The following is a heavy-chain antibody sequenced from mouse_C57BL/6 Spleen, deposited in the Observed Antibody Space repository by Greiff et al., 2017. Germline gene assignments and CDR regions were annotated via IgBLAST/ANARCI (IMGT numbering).Heavy chain of an antibody. CDR1: GYTFTSYW. D-gene: IGHD2-1*01. Sequence: QVQLQQPGAELVKPGASVKLSCKASGYTFTSYWMQWVKQRPGQGLEWIGEIDPSDGYTNYNQKFKGKATLTVDTSSSTAYMQLSSLTSEDSAVXYCSRSGNSSAMDYWGQGTSVTVSS. V-gene: IGHV1-50*01. CDR2: IDPSDGYT. J-gene: IGHJ4*01. CDR3: SRSGNSSAMDY.